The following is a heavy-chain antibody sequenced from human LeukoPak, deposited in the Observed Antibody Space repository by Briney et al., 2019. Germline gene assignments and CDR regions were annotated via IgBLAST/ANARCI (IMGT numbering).Heavy chain of an antibody. CDR1: GFSFSSYA. CDR3: AKAFYYYGSGSYDY. CDR2: ISGSGGST. D-gene: IGHD3-10*01. V-gene: IGHV3-23*01. J-gene: IGHJ4*02. Sequence: GGSLRLSCAASGFSFSSYAMSWVRQAPGKGLEWVSAISGSGGSTYYADSVKGRFTISRDNSKNTLYLQMNSLRAEDTAVYYCAKAFYYYGSGSYDYWGQGTLVTVSS.